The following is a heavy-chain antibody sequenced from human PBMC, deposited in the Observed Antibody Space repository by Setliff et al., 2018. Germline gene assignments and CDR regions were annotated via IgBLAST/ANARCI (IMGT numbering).Heavy chain of an antibody. V-gene: IGHV3-23*03. D-gene: IGHD3-16*01. J-gene: IGHJ4*02. CDR3: AKPQVELRWGFES. CDR2: IYSGDRDT. CDR1: GFTFGPYA. Sequence: GGSLSLSCAASGFTFGPYAMSWVRQAPGKGLEWVSTIYSGDRDTFYTDSVKGRFTIFRDGSTNTLYLQMTSLRVEDTAVYYCAKPQVELRWGFESWGQGTQVTVSS.